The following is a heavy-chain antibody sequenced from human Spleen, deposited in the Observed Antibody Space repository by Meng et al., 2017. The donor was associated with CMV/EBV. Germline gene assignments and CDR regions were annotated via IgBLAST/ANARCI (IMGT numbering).Heavy chain of an antibody. Sequence: ASVKVSCKASGYTFTGHYMHWVRQAPGQGLEWMGWINPNIGGTNYAQKFQGRVTMTRDTSISTAYMELSSLRSDDTAVYYCAREMEANYDIGVFDIWGQGTMVTVSS. D-gene: IGHD3-22*01. CDR1: GYTFTGHY. J-gene: IGHJ3*02. CDR2: INPNIGGT. CDR3: AREMEANYDIGVFDI. V-gene: IGHV1-2*02.